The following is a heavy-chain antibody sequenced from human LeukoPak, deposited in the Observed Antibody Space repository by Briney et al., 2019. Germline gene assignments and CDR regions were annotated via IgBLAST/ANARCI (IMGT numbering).Heavy chain of an antibody. D-gene: IGHD2-21*01. Sequence: GGSLRLSCAASGFTFSSNYMSWVRQAPGKGLEWVSVIYSGGTTYYADSVKGRFTISRDNSKNTLYLQMNSLRAEDTAVYYCARDLSYCGGDCYAHWGQGTLVTVSS. CDR1: GFTFSSNY. V-gene: IGHV3-66*01. CDR2: IYSGGTT. CDR3: ARDLSYCGGDCYAH. J-gene: IGHJ5*02.